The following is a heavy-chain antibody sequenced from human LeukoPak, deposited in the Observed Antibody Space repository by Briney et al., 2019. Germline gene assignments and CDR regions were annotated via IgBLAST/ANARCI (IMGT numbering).Heavy chain of an antibody. Sequence: SETLSLTCTVSGGSISSGGYYWSWIRQHPGKGLEWIGYIYCSGSTYYNPSLKSRVTISVDTSKNQFSLKLSSVTAADTAVYYCARVRRWDSSWYGPVDYWGQGTLVTVSS. CDR3: ARVRRWDSSWYGPVDY. J-gene: IGHJ4*02. V-gene: IGHV4-31*03. D-gene: IGHD6-13*01. CDR2: IYCSGST. CDR1: GGSISSGGYY.